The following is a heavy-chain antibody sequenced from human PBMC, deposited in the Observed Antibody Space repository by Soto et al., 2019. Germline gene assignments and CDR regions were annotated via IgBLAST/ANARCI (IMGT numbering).Heavy chain of an antibody. V-gene: IGHV4-4*02. CDR3: ARDLWEGYDYNWESIRTRGFDP. J-gene: IGHJ5*02. D-gene: IGHD3-16*01. CDR2: VYHSGNT. Sequence: PSCTLSLTCAVSGGSISSGHWSSWVSQPPGKGLEWIGEVYHSGNTNYNPSLKSRVDMSIDKSKNHFSLKLNSVTAADTAVYYCARDLWEGYDYNWESIRTRGFDPWGQGTLVTVSS. CDR1: GGSISSGHW.